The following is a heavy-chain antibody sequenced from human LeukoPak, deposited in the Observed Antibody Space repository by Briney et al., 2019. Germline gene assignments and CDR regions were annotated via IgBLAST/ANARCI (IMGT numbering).Heavy chain of an antibody. Sequence: PGGSLRLSCAASGFTFSSYGMHWVRQAPGKGLEGVAVIWYDGSDKYYADSVKGRFTISRDNSKNTLYLQMNSLRAEDTAVYYCAKDGTGSSYYYYYMDVWGKGTTVTVSS. CDR3: AKDGTGSSYYYYYMDV. CDR1: GFTFSSYG. D-gene: IGHD3-10*01. CDR2: IWYDGSDK. V-gene: IGHV3-33*06. J-gene: IGHJ6*03.